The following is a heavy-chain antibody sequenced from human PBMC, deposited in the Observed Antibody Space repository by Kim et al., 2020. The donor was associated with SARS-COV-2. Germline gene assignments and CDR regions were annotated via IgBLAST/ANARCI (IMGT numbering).Heavy chain of an antibody. CDR3: AKAGGGDYYYYGMDV. D-gene: IGHD3-10*01. CDR2: ISWNSGSI. V-gene: IGHV3-9*01. J-gene: IGHJ6*02. CDR1: GFTFDDYA. Sequence: GGSLRLSCAASGFTFDDYAMHWVRQAPGKGLEWVSGISWNSGSIGYADSVKGRFTISRDNAKNSLYLQMNSLRAEDTALYYCAKAGGGDYYYYGMDVWGQGTTVTVSS.